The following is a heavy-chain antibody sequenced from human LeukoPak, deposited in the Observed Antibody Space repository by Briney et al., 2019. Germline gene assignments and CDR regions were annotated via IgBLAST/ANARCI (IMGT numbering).Heavy chain of an antibody. CDR3: TTKTLRLGELSFQIDY. V-gene: IGHV3-73*01. Sequence: GGSLRLSCAASGFTFSGSAMHWVRQASGKGLEWVGRIRSKANSYATAYAASVKGRFTISRGDSKNTAYLQMNSLKTEDTAVYYCTTKTLRLGELSFQIDYWGQGTLVTVSS. J-gene: IGHJ4*02. CDR1: GFTFSGSA. CDR2: IRSKANSYAT. D-gene: IGHD3-16*02.